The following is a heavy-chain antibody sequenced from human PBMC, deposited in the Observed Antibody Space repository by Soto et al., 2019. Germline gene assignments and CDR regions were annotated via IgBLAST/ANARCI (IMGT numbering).Heavy chain of an antibody. CDR3: GRDEVRNGVGV. J-gene: IGHJ6*02. CDR1: GFTFSDFW. CDR2: IKGDGSEK. Sequence: GGSLRLSCEASGFTFSDFWLSWVRQAPGKGLEWVANIKGDGSEKRYVDSVRGRFTISRDNAKNSVYMQMNSLRADDTALYYCGRDEVRNGVGVWGQGIKVTVSS. V-gene: IGHV3-7*01.